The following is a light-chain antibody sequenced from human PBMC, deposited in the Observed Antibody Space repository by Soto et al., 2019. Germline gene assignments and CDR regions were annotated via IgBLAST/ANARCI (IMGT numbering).Light chain of an antibody. V-gene: IGKV3-20*01. CDR1: QSVSSIY. Sequence: EIVLTQSPGTLSLSPGERATLSCRASQSVSSIYLAWYQQKPGQAPRLLIYRASSRATGIPDRFSGSGSGTDFTLTISRLEPEDFAAYYCQQYGGSPPYTFGQGTKLEI. CDR2: RAS. CDR3: QQYGGSPPYT. J-gene: IGKJ2*01.